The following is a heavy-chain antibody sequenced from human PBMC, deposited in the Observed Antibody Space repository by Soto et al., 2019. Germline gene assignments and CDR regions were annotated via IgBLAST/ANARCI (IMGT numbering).Heavy chain of an antibody. CDR3: ARDSRFYYFDY. D-gene: IGHD3-10*01. V-gene: IGHV4-61*01. CDR2: IYYSGST. J-gene: IGHJ4*02. CDR1: GGSVSSGSYY. Sequence: SETLYLTCTVSGGSVSSGSYYWSWIRQPPGKGLEWIGYIYYSGSTNYNPSLKSRVTISVDTSKNQFSLKLSSVTAADTAVYYCARDSRFYYFDYWGQGTLVTVSS.